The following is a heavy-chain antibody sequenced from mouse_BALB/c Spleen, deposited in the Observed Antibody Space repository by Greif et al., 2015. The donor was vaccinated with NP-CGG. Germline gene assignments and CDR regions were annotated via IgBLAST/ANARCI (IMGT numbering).Heavy chain of an antibody. Sequence: QVQLQQSGAELMKPGASVKISCKATGYTSSSYWIEWVKQRPGHGLEWIGEILPGSGSTNYNEKFKGKATLTADTSSNTAYMQLSSLTSEDSAVYYCARAGSRGWFAYWGQGTLVTVSA. CDR1: GYTSSSYW. CDR3: ARAGSRGWFAY. V-gene: IGHV1-9*01. CDR2: ILPGSGST. D-gene: IGHD1-1*01. J-gene: IGHJ3*01.